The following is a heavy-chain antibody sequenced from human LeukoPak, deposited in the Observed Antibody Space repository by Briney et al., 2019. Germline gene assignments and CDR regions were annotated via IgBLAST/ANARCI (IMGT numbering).Heavy chain of an antibody. CDR2: IYYSGST. CDR3: ARDLVGTTATSPADY. Sequence: ASETLSLTCTVSGGSISSGGYYWSWIRQHPGKGLEWIGYIYYSGSTYYNPSLKSRVTISVDTSKNQFSLKLSSVTAADTAVYYCARDLVGTTATSPADYWGQGTLVTVSS. J-gene: IGHJ4*02. CDR1: GGSISSGGYY. D-gene: IGHD1-26*01. V-gene: IGHV4-31*03.